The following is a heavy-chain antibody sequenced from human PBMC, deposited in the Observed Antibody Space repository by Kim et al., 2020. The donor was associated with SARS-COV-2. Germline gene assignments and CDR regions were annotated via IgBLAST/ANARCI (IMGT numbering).Heavy chain of an antibody. CDR3: ARDRIAAAGTTFDY. V-gene: IGHV4-4*02. D-gene: IGHD6-13*01. J-gene: IGHJ4*02. CDR2: IYHSGST. Sequence: SETLSLTCAVSGGSISSSNWWSWVRQPPGKGLEWIGEIYHSGSTNYNPSLKSRVTISVDKSKNQFSLKLSSVTAADTAVYYCARDRIAAAGTTFDYWGQGTLVTGSS. CDR1: GGSISSSNW.